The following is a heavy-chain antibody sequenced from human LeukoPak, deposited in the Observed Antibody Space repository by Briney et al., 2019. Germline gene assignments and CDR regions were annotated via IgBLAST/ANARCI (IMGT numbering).Heavy chain of an antibody. CDR3: ARASDPWLQLT. CDR2: IKQDGSEK. Sequence: GGSLRLSCAASGFTFSNYWMIWVRQAPGKGLEWVANIKQDGSEKRYADSVRGRFTVSRDNAHTSLYLQMSSLRAEDTALYYCARASDPWLQLTWGQGTLVTVSS. V-gene: IGHV3-7*05. D-gene: IGHD5-24*01. J-gene: IGHJ5*02. CDR1: GFTFSNYW.